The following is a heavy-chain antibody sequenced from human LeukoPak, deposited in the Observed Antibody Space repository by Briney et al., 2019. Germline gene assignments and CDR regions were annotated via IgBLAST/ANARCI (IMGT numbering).Heavy chain of an antibody. J-gene: IGHJ4*02. Sequence: ASVKVSCKASGYTFTSYGISWVRQAPGQGLEWMGWISAYNGNTNYAQKLQGRVTMTTETSTSTAYMELRSLRSDDTAVYYCARDRATVVVPAALGPYYFDYWGQGTLVTVSS. CDR3: ARDRATVVVPAALGPYYFDY. V-gene: IGHV1-18*01. CDR2: ISAYNGNT. CDR1: GYTFTSYG. D-gene: IGHD2-2*01.